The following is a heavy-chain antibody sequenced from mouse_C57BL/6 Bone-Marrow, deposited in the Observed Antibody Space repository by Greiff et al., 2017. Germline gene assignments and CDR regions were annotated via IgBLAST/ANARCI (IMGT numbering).Heavy chain of an antibody. V-gene: IGHV1-85*01. Sequence: QVQLKQSGPELVKPGASVKLSCKASGYTFTSYDINWVKQRPGQGLEWIGWIYPGDGSTKYNAKFKGKATLTVDTSSSTAYMELHSLTSEDSAVYFCGRRNSAWFAYWGQGTLVTVSA. CDR3: GRRNSAWFAY. CDR1: GYTFTSYD. J-gene: IGHJ3*01. D-gene: IGHD2-1*01. CDR2: IYPGDGST.